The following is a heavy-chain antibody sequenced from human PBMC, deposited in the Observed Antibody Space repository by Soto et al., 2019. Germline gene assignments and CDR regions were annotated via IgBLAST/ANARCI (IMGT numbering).Heavy chain of an antibody. Sequence: SETRSLTCTVSGGSISSGDYYWSWIRQPPGQGLEWIGYIYYSGSTFYNPSLKSRVTISVDTSKNQFSLKLSSVPAADTAVYYCARERPDGARLDPWGQGTLVTVSS. D-gene: IGHD6-6*01. CDR3: ARERPDGARLDP. J-gene: IGHJ5*02. V-gene: IGHV4-30-4*01. CDR1: GGSISSGDYY. CDR2: IYYSGST.